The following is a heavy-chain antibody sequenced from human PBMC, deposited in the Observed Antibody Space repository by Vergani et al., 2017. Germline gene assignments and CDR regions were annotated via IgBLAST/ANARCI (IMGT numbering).Heavy chain of an antibody. D-gene: IGHD6-19*01. CDR2: IHYSENT. CDR3: ESDTHSGQRADR. J-gene: IGHJ5*02. CDR1: FDSIRNLY. Sequence: QVQLQESGPGLVKSSETLSLTCSVSFDSIRNLYCNWIRQPPGKGLEWIGSIHYSENTNYNPSLKTRVTISVDTSKNQFFLTLTSVTAADTAVYYCESDTHSGQRADRWGQGILVTVTS. V-gene: IGHV4-59*11.